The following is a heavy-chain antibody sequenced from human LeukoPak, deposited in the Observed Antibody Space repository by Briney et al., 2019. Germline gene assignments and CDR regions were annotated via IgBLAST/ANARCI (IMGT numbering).Heavy chain of an antibody. D-gene: IGHD2-15*01. CDR1: GFTFSSYA. CDR2: ISGSGGST. J-gene: IGHJ4*02. CDR3: EAARGYCSGGSCFDY. Sequence: GGSLRLSCAASGFTFSSYAMSWVRQAPGKGLEWVSAISGSGGSTYYADSVKGWFTISRDNSKNTLYLQMNSLRAEDTAVYYCEAARGYCSGGSCFDYWGQGTLVTVSS. V-gene: IGHV3-23*01.